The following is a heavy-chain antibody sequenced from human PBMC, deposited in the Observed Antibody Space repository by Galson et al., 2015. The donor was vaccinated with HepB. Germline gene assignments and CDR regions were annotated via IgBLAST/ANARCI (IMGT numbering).Heavy chain of an antibody. Sequence: LRLSCAASGFTVSSNYMSWVRQAPGKGLEWVSVIYSGGSTYYADSVKGRFTISRDNSKNTLYLQMNSLRAEDTAVYYCARWYYDSRAAGGDDAFDIWGQGTMVTVSS. J-gene: IGHJ3*02. CDR2: IYSGGST. D-gene: IGHD3-22*01. CDR1: GFTVSSNY. CDR3: ARWYYDSRAAGGDDAFDI. V-gene: IGHV3-53*01.